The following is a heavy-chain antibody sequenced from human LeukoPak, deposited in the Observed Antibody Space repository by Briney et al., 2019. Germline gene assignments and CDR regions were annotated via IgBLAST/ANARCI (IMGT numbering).Heavy chain of an antibody. J-gene: IGHJ4*02. Sequence: GGSLRLSCAASGFTLSSYAMHWVRQAPGKGLEGVAVISYDGSNKYYADSVKGRFSISRDNSKNTLYLQMNSLRAEETAVYYCALRASTNIPGYWGQGTLVTVSS. CDR1: GFTLSSYA. CDR2: ISYDGSNK. D-gene: IGHD2/OR15-2a*01. CDR3: ALRASTNIPGY. V-gene: IGHV3-30-3*01.